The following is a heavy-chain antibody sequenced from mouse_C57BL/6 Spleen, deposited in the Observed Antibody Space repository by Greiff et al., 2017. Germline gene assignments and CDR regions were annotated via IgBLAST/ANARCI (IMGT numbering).Heavy chain of an antibody. CDR3: TTTTVVVSRDFDY. Sequence: VQLKESGAELVRPGASVKLSCTASGFNIKDDYMHWVKQRPEQGLEWIGWIDPENGDTEYASKFQGKATITADTSSNTAYLQLSSLTSEDTAVYYCTTTTVVVSRDFDYWGQGTTLTVSS. J-gene: IGHJ2*01. CDR2: IDPENGDT. V-gene: IGHV14-4*01. D-gene: IGHD1-1*01. CDR1: GFNIKDDY.